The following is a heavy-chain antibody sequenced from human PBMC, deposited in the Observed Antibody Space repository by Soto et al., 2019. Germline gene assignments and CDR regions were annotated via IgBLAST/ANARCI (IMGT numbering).Heavy chain of an antibody. D-gene: IGHD2-21*02. CDR2: ISAYNGNT. J-gene: IGHJ4*02. Sequence: GASVKVSCKASGYTFTSYGISWVRQAPGQGLEWMGWISAYNGNTNIPQKLQGRVTMTTDTSTSTAYMELRSLRSDDTAVYYCARDIGAYCGGDCYLNYWGQGXLVTVYS. CDR3: ARDIGAYCGGDCYLNY. V-gene: IGHV1-18*01. CDR1: GYTFTSYG.